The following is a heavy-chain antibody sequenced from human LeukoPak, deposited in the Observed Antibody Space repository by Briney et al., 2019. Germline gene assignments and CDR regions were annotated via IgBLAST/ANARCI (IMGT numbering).Heavy chain of an antibody. CDR2: INHSGGT. CDR1: GGSFSGYY. D-gene: IGHD4-17*01. Sequence: SETLSLTCAVYGGSFSGYYWSWVCQPPGKGLEWIGEINHSGGTNYNPSLKRRVTISVDTSNNHSSLQLSSVTAADTAVYYCARPMTTVTTWEQNAFDIWGQGTMVTVSS. J-gene: IGHJ3*02. V-gene: IGHV4-34*01. CDR3: ARPMTTVTTWEQNAFDI.